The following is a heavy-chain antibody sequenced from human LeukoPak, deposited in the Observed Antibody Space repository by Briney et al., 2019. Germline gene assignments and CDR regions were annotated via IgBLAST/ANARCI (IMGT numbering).Heavy chain of an antibody. CDR2: ISSSSSYI. CDR3: ARDGNQRSLAY. D-gene: IGHD1-14*01. CDR1: GFTFSSYS. Sequence: PGGSLRLSCAASGFTFSSYSMNWVRQAPGKGLEWVSSISSSSSYIYCADSVKGRFTISRDNAKNSLYLQMNSLRAEDTAVYYCARDGNQRSLAYWGQGTLVTVSS. J-gene: IGHJ4*02. V-gene: IGHV3-21*01.